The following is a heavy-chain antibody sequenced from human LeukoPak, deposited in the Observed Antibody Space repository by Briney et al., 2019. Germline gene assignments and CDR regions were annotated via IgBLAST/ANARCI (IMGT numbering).Heavy chain of an antibody. CDR2: ISYDGSNK. CDR1: GFTFSSYW. Sequence: QPGGSLRLSCAASGFTFSSYWMHWVRQAPGKGLEWVAVISYDGSNKYYADSVKGRFTISRDNSKNTLYLQMNSLRAEDTAVYYCAKVSTTAESKNVYAFDIWGQGTMVTVSS. CDR3: AKVSTTAESKNVYAFDI. V-gene: IGHV3-30*18. J-gene: IGHJ3*02. D-gene: IGHD4-17*01.